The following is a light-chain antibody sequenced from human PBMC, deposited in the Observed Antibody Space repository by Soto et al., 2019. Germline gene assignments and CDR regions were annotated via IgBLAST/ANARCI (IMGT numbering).Light chain of an antibody. V-gene: IGKV1-39*01. CDR1: QSISSY. CDR3: QQSYSTPFT. J-gene: IGKJ3*01. Sequence: DIQMTQSPSSLSASVGDRVTITCRASQSISSYLNWYQQKPGKAPKLLIYAASSLQSGVPSRFSGSGSGTDFTLTISRLQPEDFATYYCQQSYSTPFTFSPGTKVDIK. CDR2: AAS.